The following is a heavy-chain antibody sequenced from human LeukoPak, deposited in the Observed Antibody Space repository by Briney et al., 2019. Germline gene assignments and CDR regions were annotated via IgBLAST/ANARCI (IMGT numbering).Heavy chain of an antibody. CDR3: ARGRSSAYYDFWSGYGTYYYMDV. Sequence: ASVKVSSKASGGTFSSYAISWVRQAPGQGLEWMGGIIPIFGTANYAQKFQGRVTITTDESTSTAYMELSSLRSEDTAVYYCARGRSSAYYDFWSGYGTYYYMDVWGKGTTVTVSS. V-gene: IGHV1-69*05. CDR1: GGTFSSYA. CDR2: IIPIFGTA. D-gene: IGHD3-3*01. J-gene: IGHJ6*03.